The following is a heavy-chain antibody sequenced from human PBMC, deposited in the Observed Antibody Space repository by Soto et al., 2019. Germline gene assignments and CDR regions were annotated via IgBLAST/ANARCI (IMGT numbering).Heavy chain of an antibody. Sequence: SETLSLTCTVSGGSISSYYWSWIRQPPGKGLEWIGYIYYSGSTNYNPSPKSRVTISVDTSKNQFSLKLSSVTAADTAVYYCARGYIIAAAGTPIYYYYYGMDVWGQGTTVTVSS. J-gene: IGHJ6*02. CDR3: ARGYIIAAAGTPIYYYYYGMDV. CDR2: IYYSGST. V-gene: IGHV4-59*01. CDR1: GGSISSYY. D-gene: IGHD6-13*01.